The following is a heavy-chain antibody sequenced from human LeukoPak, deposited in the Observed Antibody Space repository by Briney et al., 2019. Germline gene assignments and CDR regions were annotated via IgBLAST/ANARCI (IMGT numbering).Heavy chain of an antibody. V-gene: IGHV3-15*01. CDR3: TTDLRWEFLGPDY. Sequence: GGSLRLSCAGSGFAFGTYAMSWVRQAPGKGLEWVGRIKSKTYGGTTDYAAPVKGRFTISRDDSKNTVYLEMNSLKTEDTGVYYCTTDLRWEFLGPDYWGQGTLVTVSS. D-gene: IGHD1-26*01. CDR1: GFAFGTYA. J-gene: IGHJ4*02. CDR2: IKSKTYGGTT.